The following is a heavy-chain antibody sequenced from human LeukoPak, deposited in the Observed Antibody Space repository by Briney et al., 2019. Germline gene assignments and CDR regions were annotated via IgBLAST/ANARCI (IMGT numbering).Heavy chain of an antibody. D-gene: IGHD1-26*01. CDR1: GYTFTSYS. V-gene: IGHV1-3*01. J-gene: IGHJ6*02. CDR2: INAGNGNT. CDR3: ARFLGGSYGMDV. Sequence: ASVKVSCKASGYTFTSYSMHWVRQAPGQRLEWMGWINAGNGNTKFSQEFQGRVTITRDTSASTAYMELSSLRSEDTAVYYCARFLGGSYGMDVWGQGTTVTVSS.